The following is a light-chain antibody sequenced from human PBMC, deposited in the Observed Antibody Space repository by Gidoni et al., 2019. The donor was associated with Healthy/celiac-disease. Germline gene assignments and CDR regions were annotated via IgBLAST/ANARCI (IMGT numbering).Light chain of an antibody. CDR3: QQYGSSLYT. Sequence: EVVFTQSPVTLSLSPRERSTLSCRASQSVSSSCLAWYQQKPGQAPRLLIYGASSRATGIPDRFSGSGSGTDFTLTISRLEPEDFAVYYCQQYGSSLYTFGQGTKLEIK. J-gene: IGKJ2*01. CDR1: QSVSSSC. CDR2: GAS. V-gene: IGKV3-20*01.